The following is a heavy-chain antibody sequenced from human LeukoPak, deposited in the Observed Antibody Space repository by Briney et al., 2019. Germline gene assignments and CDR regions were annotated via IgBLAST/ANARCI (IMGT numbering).Heavy chain of an antibody. CDR1: GFTFSSYG. Sequence: GRSLRLSCAASGFTFSSYGMHWVRQAPGKGLEWVAVISYDGSNKYYADSVKGRFTISRDNSKNTLYPQMNSLRAEDTAVYYYAKVSGVFIVGAYDYWGQGTLVTVSS. D-gene: IGHD1-26*01. V-gene: IGHV3-30*18. J-gene: IGHJ4*02. CDR2: ISYDGSNK. CDR3: AKVSGVFIVGAYDY.